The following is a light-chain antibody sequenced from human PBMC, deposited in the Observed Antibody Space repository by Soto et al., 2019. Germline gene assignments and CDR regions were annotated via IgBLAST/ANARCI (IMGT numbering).Light chain of an antibody. V-gene: IGKV1-12*01. CDR1: QYISNW. J-gene: IGKJ4*02. Sequence: DIQMTQSPSSVSASVGDRVTITCRASQYISNWVAWYQQKPGKAPELLISDASNLQSGVPSRFSGSGSGTEFTLTINSLQPEDFATYYCQQTNSFPLTFGGGTKVEIK. CDR2: DAS. CDR3: QQTNSFPLT.